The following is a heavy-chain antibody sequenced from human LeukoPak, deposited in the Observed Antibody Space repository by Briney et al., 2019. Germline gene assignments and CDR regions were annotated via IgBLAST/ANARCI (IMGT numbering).Heavy chain of an antibody. V-gene: IGHV3-30*02. J-gene: IGHJ6*03. Sequence: GGPLRLYCAASGFTFSSYAMHWLRQAPGKGLEGVTFIRYDGSNKYYADSVKGRFTISRDNSKNTLYLQMNSLRAEDTAVYYCAKGSKEVLFTRDHYMDVWGKGTTVTISS. D-gene: IGHD3-3*01. CDR1: GFTFSSYA. CDR2: IRYDGSNK. CDR3: AKGSKEVLFTRDHYMDV.